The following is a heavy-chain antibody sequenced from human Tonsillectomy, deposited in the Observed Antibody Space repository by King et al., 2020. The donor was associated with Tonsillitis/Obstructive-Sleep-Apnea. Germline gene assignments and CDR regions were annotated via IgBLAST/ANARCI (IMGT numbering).Heavy chain of an antibody. D-gene: IGHD6-19*01. Sequence: QLQESGPGLVKPSETLSLTCTVSGGSISRYYWSWVRQPPGKGLEWIGYVHYSGSTNYIPSLKSRVTISVDTSKNQFSLRLSSVTAADTAVYYCARGEYSSGWFFDYWGQGTLVTVSS. CDR2: VHYSGST. CDR3: ARGEYSSGWFFDY. V-gene: IGHV4-59*08. J-gene: IGHJ4*02. CDR1: GGSISRYY.